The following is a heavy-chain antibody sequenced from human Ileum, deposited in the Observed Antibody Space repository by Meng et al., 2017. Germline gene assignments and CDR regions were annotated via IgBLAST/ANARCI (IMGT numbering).Heavy chain of an antibody. CDR3: ARDHDHIMDY. CDR1: SDIFRNYG. Sequence: QVQLLVQSGAEVKNPGASVNASSDIFRNYGVSWVRQAPGQGLGWMGWISVYNGNTHHAQSLQGRVTLPTDTSTSTAFMELRSLRSDDTAVYYCARDHDHIMDYWGQGTVVTVSS. CDR2: ISVYNGNT. V-gene: IGHV1-18*01. D-gene: IGHD3-16*01. J-gene: IGHJ4*02.